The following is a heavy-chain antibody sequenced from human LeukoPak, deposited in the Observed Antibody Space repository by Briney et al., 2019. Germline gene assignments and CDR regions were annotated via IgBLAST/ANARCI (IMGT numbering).Heavy chain of an antibody. J-gene: IGHJ4*02. Sequence: GGSLRLSCAASGFTFSSYWMHWVRQAPGKGLVWVSRIKSDGSSTSYADSVKGRFTISRDNSKNTLYLQMNSLRAEDTAVYYCAKDSHGDTGYYFDYWGQGTLVTVSS. CDR2: IKSDGSST. D-gene: IGHD4-17*01. CDR1: GFTFSSYW. V-gene: IGHV3-74*01. CDR3: AKDSHGDTGYYFDY.